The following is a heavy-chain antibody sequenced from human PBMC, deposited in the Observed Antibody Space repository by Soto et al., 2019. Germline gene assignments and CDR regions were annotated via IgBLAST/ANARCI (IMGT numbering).Heavy chain of an antibody. V-gene: IGHV3-66*01. J-gene: IGHJ4*02. CDR2: IYSGGST. Sequence: GSLRLSCAASGFTVSSNYMSWVRQAPGKGLEWVSVIYSGGSTYYADSVKGRFTISRDNSKNTLYLQMNSLRAEDTAVYYCARDPSSSGWSPFDYWGQGTLVTVSS. CDR1: GFTVSSNY. CDR3: ARDPSSSGWSPFDY. D-gene: IGHD6-19*01.